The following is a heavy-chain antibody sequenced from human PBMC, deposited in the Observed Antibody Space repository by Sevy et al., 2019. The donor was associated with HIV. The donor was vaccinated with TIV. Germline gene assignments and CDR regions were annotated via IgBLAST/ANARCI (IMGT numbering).Heavy chain of an antibody. CDR1: GYTFSSYD. CDR3: VRMGTYGLRY. Sequence: ASVKVSCKASGYTFSSYDINWVRQATGQGLEWMGWMNVHSGNTGYAQKFQGRVTMTRNTSISTVYMELSSLRSDDTAVYYCVRMGTYGLRYWGQGTLVTVSS. J-gene: IGHJ4*02. V-gene: IGHV1-8*01. CDR2: MNVHSGNT. D-gene: IGHD3-10*01.